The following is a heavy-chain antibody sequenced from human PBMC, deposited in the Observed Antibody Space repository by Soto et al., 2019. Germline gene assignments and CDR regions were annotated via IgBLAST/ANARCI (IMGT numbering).Heavy chain of an antibody. CDR3: ARVPTYSSGWYFCYFDY. J-gene: IGHJ4*02. CDR1: GFTFSDYY. Sequence: GGSLRHSCAASGFTFSDYYMSWIRHAPGKGLEWVSYISSSGSTIYYADSVKGRFTISRDNAKNSLYLQMNSLRAEDTAVYYCARVPTYSSGWYFCYFDYWGQGTLVTVSS. CDR2: ISSSGSTI. V-gene: IGHV3-11*01. D-gene: IGHD6-19*01.